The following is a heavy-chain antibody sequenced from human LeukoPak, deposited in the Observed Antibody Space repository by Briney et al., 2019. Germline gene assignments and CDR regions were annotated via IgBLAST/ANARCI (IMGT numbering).Heavy chain of an antibody. Sequence: GGSLRLSCAASGFTLSSNYMSWVRQAPGKGLEWVSVIYSGGSTYYADSVKGRFTISRDNSKNTLYLQMNSLRAEDTAVYYCARDKGRDYYDSSGYYYWGQGTLVTVSS. CDR2: IYSGGST. J-gene: IGHJ4*02. V-gene: IGHV3-66*01. CDR3: ARDKGRDYYDSSGYYY. D-gene: IGHD3-22*01. CDR1: GFTLSSNY.